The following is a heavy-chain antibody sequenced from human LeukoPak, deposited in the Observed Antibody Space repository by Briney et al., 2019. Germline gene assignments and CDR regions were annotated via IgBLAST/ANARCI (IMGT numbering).Heavy chain of an antibody. J-gene: IGHJ3*02. V-gene: IGHV4-34*01. CDR1: GGSFSGYY. D-gene: IGHD6-13*01. CDR3: ARGWGSSSWYVAFDI. Sequence: PSETLSLTCAVYGGSFSGYYWSWIRQPPGKGLEWIGEINHSGSTYYNPSLKSRVTISVDTSKNQFSLKLSSVTAADTAVYYCARGWGSSSWYVAFDIWGQGTMVTVSS. CDR2: INHSGST.